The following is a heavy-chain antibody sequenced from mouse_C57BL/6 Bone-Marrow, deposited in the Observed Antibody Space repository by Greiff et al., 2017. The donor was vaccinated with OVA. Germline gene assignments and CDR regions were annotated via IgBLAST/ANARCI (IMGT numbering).Heavy chain of an antibody. CDR2: ISPGSGST. CDR1: GYTFTSYW. D-gene: IGHD3-1*01. CDR3: ARKRGRATRFGY. Sequence: VQLQQPGAEFVKPGASVKMSCKASGYTFTSYWITWVKQRPGQGLEWIADISPGSGSTNYTETFKSQVTLSVDTSSSTAYMQISSLTSEDSAVYYCARKRGRATRFGYWGQGTTLTVSS. V-gene: IGHV1-55*01. J-gene: IGHJ2*01.